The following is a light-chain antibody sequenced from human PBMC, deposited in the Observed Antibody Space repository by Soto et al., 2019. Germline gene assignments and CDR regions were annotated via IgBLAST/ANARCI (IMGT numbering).Light chain of an antibody. CDR3: QQYNSFIWT. CDR2: KAS. V-gene: IGKV1-5*03. Sequence: DIQMTQSPSTLSASVGDRVTIICRASQSISSWLAWYQQKPGKAPKLLISKASNLDSGVPSRFSGSGSGTEFNLTISSLQPEDFATYYCQQYNSFIWTFGRGTMVDIK. J-gene: IGKJ1*01. CDR1: QSISSW.